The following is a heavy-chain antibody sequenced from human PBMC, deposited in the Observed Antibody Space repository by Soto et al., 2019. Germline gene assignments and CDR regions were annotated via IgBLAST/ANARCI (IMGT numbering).Heavy chain of an antibody. D-gene: IGHD4-17*01. Sequence: EVQLLESGGGLVQPGGSLRHACEASGFTFNNYAMNWVRQAPGGGLEWVSIISPNGDSTYYADSVKGRFTISRDNSQNTVFLLMNSLRAEDTAIYFCAKVRLTDYLRYALHLWGQGTLVTVSS. CDR2: ISPNGDST. CDR1: GFTFNNYA. J-gene: IGHJ3*01. CDR3: AKVRLTDYLRYALHL. V-gene: IGHV3-23*01.